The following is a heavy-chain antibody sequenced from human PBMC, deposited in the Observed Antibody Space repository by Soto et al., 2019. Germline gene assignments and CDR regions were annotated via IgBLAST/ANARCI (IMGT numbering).Heavy chain of an antibody. J-gene: IGHJ4*02. D-gene: IGHD5-12*01. CDR2: IDPSDSYT. CDR1: GYSFTSYW. Sequence: GESLKISCKGSGYSFTSYWISWVRQMPGKGLEWMGRIDPSDSYTNYSPSFQGHVTISADKSISTAYLQWSSLKASDTAMYYCARVNGCDPVYFDYWGQGTLVTVSS. V-gene: IGHV5-10-1*01. CDR3: ARVNGCDPVYFDY.